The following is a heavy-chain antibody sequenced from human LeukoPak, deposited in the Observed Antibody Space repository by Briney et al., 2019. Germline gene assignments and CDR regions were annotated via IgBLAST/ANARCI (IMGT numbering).Heavy chain of an antibody. CDR1: GFTFSSYS. CDR2: ISSSSTSI. Sequence: PGGSLRLSCAASGFTFSSYSMNWVRQAPGKGPEWVSSISSSSTSIYYADSVKGRFTISRDNAKNSLYLQVNGLGAEDTAVYYCARDSKLYCSSTSCYMDVWGKGTTVTVSS. CDR3: ARDSKLYCSSTSCYMDV. V-gene: IGHV3-21*01. J-gene: IGHJ6*04. D-gene: IGHD2-2*01.